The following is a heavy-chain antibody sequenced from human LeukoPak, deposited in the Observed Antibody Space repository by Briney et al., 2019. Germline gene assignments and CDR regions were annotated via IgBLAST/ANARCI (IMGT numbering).Heavy chain of an antibody. CDR3: ARVPWVTMIVVVDYYFDY. CDR1: GYTFTSYG. CDR2: ISAYNGNT. J-gene: IGHJ4*02. V-gene: IGHV1-18*01. D-gene: IGHD3-22*01. Sequence: ASVKVSCKASGYTFTSYGISWVRQAPGQGLEWMGWISAYNGNTNYAQKLQGRVTMTTDTSTSTAYMELRSLRSDDTAVYYCARVPWVTMIVVVDYYFDYWGQGTLVTVSS.